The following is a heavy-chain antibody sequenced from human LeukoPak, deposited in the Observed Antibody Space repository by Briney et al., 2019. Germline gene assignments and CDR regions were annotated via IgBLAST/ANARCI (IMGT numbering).Heavy chain of an antibody. V-gene: IGHV3-21*01. J-gene: IGHJ4*02. CDR2: ISSSSSYI. CDR1: GFTFSSYS. CDR3: ASKVAAAGGDY. D-gene: IGHD6-13*01. Sequence: PGGSLRLSCAASGFTFSSYSMNWVRQAPGKGLEWVSSISSSSSYIYYADSVKGRFTISRDNAKNSLYLHMNSLRAEDTAVYYCASKVAAAGGDYWGQGTLVTVSS.